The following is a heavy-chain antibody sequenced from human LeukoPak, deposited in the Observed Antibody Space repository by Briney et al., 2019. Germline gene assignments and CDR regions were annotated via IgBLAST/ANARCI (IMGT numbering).Heavy chain of an antibody. J-gene: IGHJ4*02. D-gene: IGHD6-19*01. V-gene: IGHV4-4*07. CDR1: GGSISSYY. CDR3: ARSPGSGWYYFDY. CDR2: IYTSGST. Sequence: SETLSLTCTVSGGSISSYYWSWIRRPAGKGLEWIGRIYTSGSTNYNPSLKSRVTISVDKSKNQFSLKLSSVTAADTAVYYCARSPGSGWYYFDYWGQGTLVTVSS.